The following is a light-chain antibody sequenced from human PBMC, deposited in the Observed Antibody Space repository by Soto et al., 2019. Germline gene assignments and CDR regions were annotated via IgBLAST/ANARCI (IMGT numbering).Light chain of an antibody. V-gene: IGKV3-20*01. Sequence: EMVLTQSPGTRSLSPGERATLSCRASQSVSSSYLAWYQQKPGQAPRLLIYGASSRATGIPDRLSGSGSGTDFTLTISRREPEDFAVYYCQKYGSLWFTFGPGTNVDIK. J-gene: IGKJ3*01. CDR3: QKYGSLWFT. CDR1: QSVSSSY. CDR2: GAS.